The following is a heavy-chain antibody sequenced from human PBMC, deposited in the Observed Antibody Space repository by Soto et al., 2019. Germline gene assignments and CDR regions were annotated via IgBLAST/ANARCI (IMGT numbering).Heavy chain of an antibody. CDR2: VSHDGRNT. CDR1: GFTFSDYA. J-gene: IGHJ4*02. D-gene: IGHD6-19*01. Sequence: VQLVESGGGVVQPGRSLRLSCAASGFTFSDYAMHWVRQAPGKGLEWVAVVSHDGRNTHYADSVKGRFTISRDSSKSTVSLEMTSLRAGDTAVYYCARGGRQWLVTSDFNYWGQGALVTVSS. CDR3: ARGGRQWLVTSDFNY. V-gene: IGHV3-30*03.